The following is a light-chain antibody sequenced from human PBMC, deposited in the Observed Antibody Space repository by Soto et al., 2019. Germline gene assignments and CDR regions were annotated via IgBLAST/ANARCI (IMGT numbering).Light chain of an antibody. Sequence: DIQMTQSPSSLSASVGDRVTITCRASQSISSFLNWYQQKPGMAPKLLIYAASGLQSGVPSRFSGSGSGTDFALTISSLQPEDFATYYCQHSYSTPYTFGQGTKLEIK. V-gene: IGKV1-39*01. CDR2: AAS. CDR3: QHSYSTPYT. CDR1: QSISSF. J-gene: IGKJ2*01.